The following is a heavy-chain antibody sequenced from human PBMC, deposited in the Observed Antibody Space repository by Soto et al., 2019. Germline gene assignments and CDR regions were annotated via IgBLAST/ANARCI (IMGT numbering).Heavy chain of an antibody. CDR1: GFTFSSYG. Sequence: QVQLVESGGGVVQPGRSLRLSCAASGFTFSSYGMHWVRQAPGKGLEWVAVISYDVSNKYYADSVKGRFTISRDNSKNTLYLQMNSLRAEDTAVYYCAKESGWLQGLGYFDLWGRGTLVTVSS. V-gene: IGHV3-30*18. CDR2: ISYDVSNK. D-gene: IGHD5-12*01. J-gene: IGHJ2*01. CDR3: AKESGWLQGLGYFDL.